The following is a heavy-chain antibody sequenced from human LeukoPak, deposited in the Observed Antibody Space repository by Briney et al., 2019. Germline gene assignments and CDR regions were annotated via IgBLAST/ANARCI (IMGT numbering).Heavy chain of an antibody. CDR1: GFTFGDYA. CDR2: IRSKAYGGTT. CDR3: TRVGDQYYYDSSGYYPDY. Sequence: PGGSLRLSCTASGFTFGDYAMSWVRQAPGKGLEWVGFIRSKAYGGTTEYAASVKGRFTISRDDSKSIAYLQMNSLKTEDTAVYYCTRVGDQYYYDSSGYYPDYWGQGTLATVSS. V-gene: IGHV3-49*04. D-gene: IGHD3-22*01. J-gene: IGHJ4*02.